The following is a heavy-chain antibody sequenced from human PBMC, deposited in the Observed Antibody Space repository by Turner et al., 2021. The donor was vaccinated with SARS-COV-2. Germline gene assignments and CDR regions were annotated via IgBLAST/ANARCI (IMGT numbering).Heavy chain of an antibody. Sequence: QVQLVVSGGGVVQPGRSLRLSCAASGFTFSSYGMHWVRQAPGKGLEWVAVISYDGSNKYYADSVKGRFTISRDNSKNTLYLQMNSLRAEDTAVYYCAKAETYSSGWSGGRSYYYYYMDVWGKGTTVTVSS. CDR1: GFTFSSYG. D-gene: IGHD6-19*01. CDR3: AKAETYSSGWSGGRSYYYYYMDV. V-gene: IGHV3-30*18. CDR2: ISYDGSNK. J-gene: IGHJ6*03.